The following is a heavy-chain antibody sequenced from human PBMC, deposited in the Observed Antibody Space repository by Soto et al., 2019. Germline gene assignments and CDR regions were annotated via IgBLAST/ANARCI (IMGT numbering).Heavy chain of an antibody. CDR1: GFTFSSYA. V-gene: IGHV3-23*01. D-gene: IGHD4-17*01. CDR2: ISGSGGST. CDR3: ADDSGGYYVTEYFHL. J-gene: IGHJ1*01. Sequence: EVQLLESGGGLVQPGGSLRLSCAASGFTFSSYAMSWVSQAPGKGLVWVSAISGSGGSTYYADSVKGPSTISRDTSKNPLYLQMNSGRAADKAVYYGADDSGGYYVTEYFHLWGQGTMVTVSS.